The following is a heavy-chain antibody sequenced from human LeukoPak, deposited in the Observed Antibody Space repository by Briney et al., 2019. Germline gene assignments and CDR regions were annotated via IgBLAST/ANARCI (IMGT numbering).Heavy chain of an antibody. Sequence: GGSLRLSCAASGFTFSSYSMNWVRQAPGKGLEWVSYISSSSSTIYYADSVKGRFTISRDNAKNSLYLQMNSLRAEDTAVYYCARDGIAARPWGQGTLVTVSS. CDR3: ARDGIAARP. CDR2: ISSSSSTI. CDR1: GFTFSSYS. J-gene: IGHJ5*02. D-gene: IGHD6-6*01. V-gene: IGHV3-48*01.